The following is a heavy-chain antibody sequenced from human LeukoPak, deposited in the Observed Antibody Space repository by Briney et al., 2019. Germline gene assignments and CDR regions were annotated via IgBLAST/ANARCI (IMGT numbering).Heavy chain of an antibody. J-gene: IGHJ4*02. CDR1: GGSFSGYY. D-gene: IGHD5-18*01. CDR2: INHSGST. V-gene: IGHV4-34*01. Sequence: KPSETLSLTCAVYGGSFSGYYWSWIRQPPGKGLECIGEINHSGSTYYNPSLKSRVTISVDTSKNQFSLKLSSVTAADTAVYYCARGRKYTSGYRVTELGSGYSDSWGQGTLVTVSS. CDR3: ARGRKYTSGYRVTELGSGYSDS.